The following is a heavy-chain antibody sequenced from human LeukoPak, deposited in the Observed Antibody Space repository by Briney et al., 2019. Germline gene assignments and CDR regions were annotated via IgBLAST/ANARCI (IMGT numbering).Heavy chain of an antibody. CDR3: ARDYYDSSGYRGAFDI. CDR1: GYTFTSYG. CDR2: ISAYNGNT. V-gene: IGHV1-18*01. Sequence: GASVKASCKASGYTFTSYGISWVRQAPGQGLEWMGWISAYNGNTNYAQKLQGRVTMTTDTSTSTAYMELRSLRSDDTAVYYCARDYYDSSGYRGAFDIWGQGTMVTVSS. D-gene: IGHD3-22*01. J-gene: IGHJ3*02.